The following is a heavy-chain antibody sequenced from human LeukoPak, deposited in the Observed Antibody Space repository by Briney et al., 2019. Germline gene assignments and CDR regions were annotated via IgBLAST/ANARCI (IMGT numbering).Heavy chain of an antibody. D-gene: IGHD5-18*01. Sequence: SETLSLACAVYGGSFSGYYWSWIRQPPGKGLEWIGEINHSGSTNYNPSLKSRVTISVDTSKNQFSLKLSSVTAADTAVYYCARVRDTAQDFDYWGQGTLVTVSS. J-gene: IGHJ4*02. CDR1: GGSFSGYY. CDR2: INHSGST. CDR3: ARVRDTAQDFDY. V-gene: IGHV4-34*01.